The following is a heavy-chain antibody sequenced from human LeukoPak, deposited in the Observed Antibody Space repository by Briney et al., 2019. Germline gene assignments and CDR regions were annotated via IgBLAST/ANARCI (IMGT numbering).Heavy chain of an antibody. V-gene: IGHV3-48*03. CDR2: ISRSVRTI. CDR3: VRVDSSGYGLHWGLDY. D-gene: IGHD3-22*01. CDR1: GFTVSSYE. J-gene: IGHJ4*02. Sequence: GGSLRLSCAASGFTVSSYEMNWVRQAPGKGLEWVSFISRSVRTIYYADSVKGRFTISRDNAKNSLYLQMNSLRAEDTAVYYCVRVDSSGYGLHWGLDYWGQGTLVTVSS.